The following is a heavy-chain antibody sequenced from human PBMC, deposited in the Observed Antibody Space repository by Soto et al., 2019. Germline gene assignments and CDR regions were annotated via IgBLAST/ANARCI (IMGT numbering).Heavy chain of an antibody. D-gene: IGHD3-3*01. CDR3: ARGEWFLRGYGMDV. V-gene: IGHV4-59*01. CDR1: GGSISTDY. CDR2: IYYGGST. Sequence: QVQLQESGPGLVKPSEILSLTCTVSGGSISTDYWSWIRQPPGKRLEYIGFIYYGGSTNYNPSLESRVTISPDTSKNQFSLKLSSVTAADTAVYYCARGEWFLRGYGMDVWGRGTTVTVS. J-gene: IGHJ6*02.